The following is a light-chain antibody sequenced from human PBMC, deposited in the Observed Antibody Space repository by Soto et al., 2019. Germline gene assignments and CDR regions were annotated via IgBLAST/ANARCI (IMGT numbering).Light chain of an antibody. CDR1: QTIDDY. CDR2: SAF. Sequence: DIEMTQSPSSLSASVGDTITITCRTTQTIDDYLNWYQQKSGKAPQFLISSAFILHGEVPSRFSAIGSGTNFTLTISDLQPEDFGNYYCQQTYSYPITFGQGARLHIE. CDR3: QQTYSYPIT. J-gene: IGKJ5*01. V-gene: IGKV1-39*01.